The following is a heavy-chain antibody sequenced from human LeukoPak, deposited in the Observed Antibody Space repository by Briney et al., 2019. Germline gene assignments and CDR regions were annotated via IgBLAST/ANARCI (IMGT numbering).Heavy chain of an antibody. D-gene: IGHD1-14*01. J-gene: IGHJ4*02. CDR2: IGNTGRTI. CDR1: GFRFSSYE. CDR3: VRGDRYFFDY. V-gene: IGHV3-48*03. Sequence: GGSLGLSCAASGFRFSSYEMNWVRQAPGRGLEWVSYIGNTGRTIYYVDSVKGRFTVSRDNAKNSLYLQMNSLRAEDTAIYYCVRGDRYFFDYWGQGTLVTVSS.